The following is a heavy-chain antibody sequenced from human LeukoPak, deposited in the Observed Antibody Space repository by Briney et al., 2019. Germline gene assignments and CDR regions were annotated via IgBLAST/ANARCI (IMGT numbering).Heavy chain of an antibody. V-gene: IGHV4-39*01. J-gene: IGHJ4*02. D-gene: IGHD3-3*01. CDR1: GGSISSSSYY. CDR3: AGVTIFGVVIMSLFDY. CDR2: IYYSGST. Sequence: SETLSLTCTVSGGSISSSSYYWGWIRQPPGKGLEWIGSIYYSGSTYYNPSLKSRVTISVDTSKNQFSLKLSSVTAADTAVYYCAGVTIFGVVIMSLFDYRGQGTLVTVSS.